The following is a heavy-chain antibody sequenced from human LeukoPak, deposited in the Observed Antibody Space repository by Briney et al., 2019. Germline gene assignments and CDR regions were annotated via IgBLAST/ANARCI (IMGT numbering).Heavy chain of an antibody. J-gene: IGHJ5*02. CDR2: IYYSGST. CDR3: ARSTIAAAGTFDP. Sequence: PSETLYLTCTVSGGSISSYYWSWIRQPPGKGLEWIGYIYYSGSTNYNPSLKSRVTISVDTSKNQFSLKLSSVTAADTAVYYCARSTIAAAGTFDPWGQGTLVTVSS. CDR1: GGSISSYY. D-gene: IGHD6-13*01. V-gene: IGHV4-59*01.